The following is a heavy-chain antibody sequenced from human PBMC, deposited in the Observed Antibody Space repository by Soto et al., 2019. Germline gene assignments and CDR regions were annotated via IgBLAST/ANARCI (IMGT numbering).Heavy chain of an antibody. CDR3: ARAITMVRGSMGYYYGMDV. CDR2: ISYDGSNK. V-gene: IGHV3-30-3*01. J-gene: IGHJ6*02. D-gene: IGHD3-10*01. Sequence: GGSLRLSCAASGFTFSSYAMHWVRQAPGKGLEWVAVISYDGSNKYYADSVKGRFTISRDNSKNTLYLQMNSLRAEDTAVYYCARAITMVRGSMGYYYGMDVWGQGTTVTV. CDR1: GFTFSSYA.